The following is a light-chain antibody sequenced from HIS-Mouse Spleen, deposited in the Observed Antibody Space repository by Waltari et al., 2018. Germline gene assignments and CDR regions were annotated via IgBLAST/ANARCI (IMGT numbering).Light chain of an antibody. CDR3: SSYTSSSTPYV. CDR2: EVS. J-gene: IGLJ1*01. Sequence: QSALTQPASVSGSPGQSITISCTGTSSDVGGYNYVYWYQQHPGKAPKLMSYEVSNRPSGVSNRFSGSKSGNTASLTISGLQAEDEADYYCSSYTSSSTPYVFGTGTKVTVL. CDR1: SSDVGGYNY. V-gene: IGLV2-14*01.